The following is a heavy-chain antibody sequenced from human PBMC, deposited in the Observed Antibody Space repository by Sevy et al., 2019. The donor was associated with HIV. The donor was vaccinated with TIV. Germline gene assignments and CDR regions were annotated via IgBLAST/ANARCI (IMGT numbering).Heavy chain of an antibody. D-gene: IGHD6-13*01. CDR2: ISGSGGST. CDR3: AKVQYSSSWYPNYYYGMDV. V-gene: IGHV3-23*01. CDR1: GFTFSSYA. Sequence: GSLRLSCAASGFTFSSYAMSWVRQAPGKGLEWVSAISGSGGSTYYADSVKGRFTISRDNSKNTLYLQMNSLRAEDTAVYYCAKVQYSSSWYPNYYYGMDVWGQGTTVTVSS. J-gene: IGHJ6*02.